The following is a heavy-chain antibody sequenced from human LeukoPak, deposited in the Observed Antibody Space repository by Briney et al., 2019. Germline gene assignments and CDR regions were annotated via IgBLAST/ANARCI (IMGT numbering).Heavy chain of an antibody. D-gene: IGHD2-21*01. J-gene: IGHJ4*02. CDR3: TRGGGDGYNLGYYFDY. Sequence: GGSLRLSCAASGFTFSSYGMSWFRQAPGKGLEGVGFIRSKAYGGTTEYAASVKGRFTISRDDSKSIAYLQMNSLKTEDTAVYYCTRGGGDGYNLGYYFDYWGQGTLVTVSS. V-gene: IGHV3-49*03. CDR2: IRSKAYGGTT. CDR1: GFTFSSYG.